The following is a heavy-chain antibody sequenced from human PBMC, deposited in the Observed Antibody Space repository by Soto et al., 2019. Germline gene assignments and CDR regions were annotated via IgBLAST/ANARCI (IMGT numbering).Heavy chain of an antibody. D-gene: IGHD5-12*01. V-gene: IGHV3-21*04. Sequence: GGSLRLSCAASGFTFSSYSMNWVRQAPGKGLEWVSSISSSSSYIYYADSVKGRFTVSRDNAKTTLYLHMNSLRAEDTALYYRERDFFRGYDTGGSFDTWGQASLVPLS. CDR2: ISSSSSYI. J-gene: IGHJ5*02. CDR1: GFTFSSYS. CDR3: ERDFFRGYDTGGSFDT.